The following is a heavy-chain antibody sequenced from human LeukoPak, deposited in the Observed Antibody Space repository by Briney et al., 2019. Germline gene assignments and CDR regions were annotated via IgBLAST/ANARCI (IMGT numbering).Heavy chain of an antibody. CDR1: GFTFSNAW. CDR2: IKSKTDGGTT. J-gene: IGHJ4*02. D-gene: IGHD6-13*01. V-gene: IGHV3-15*01. Sequence: GGSLRLSCAASGFTFSNAWMSWVRQAPGKGLEWVGRIKSKTDGGTTDYAAPVKGRFTISRDDSKNTLYLQMNSLKTEDTAVYYCTTLVAAASRVTDYWGQGTLVTVSS. CDR3: TTLVAAASRVTDY.